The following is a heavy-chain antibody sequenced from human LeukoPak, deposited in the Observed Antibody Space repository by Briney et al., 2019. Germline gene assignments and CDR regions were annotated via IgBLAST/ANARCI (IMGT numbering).Heavy chain of an antibody. CDR1: GGSISSYY. V-gene: IGHV4-59*08. J-gene: IGHJ2*01. CDR2: IYYSGST. D-gene: IGHD3-22*01. Sequence: SETLSLTRTVSGGSISSYYWSRIRQPPGKGLEWIGYIYYSGSTNYNPSLKSRVTISVDTSKNQFSLKLSSVTAADTAVYYCARRGYIDWYFDLWGRGTLVTVSS. CDR3: ARRGYIDWYFDL.